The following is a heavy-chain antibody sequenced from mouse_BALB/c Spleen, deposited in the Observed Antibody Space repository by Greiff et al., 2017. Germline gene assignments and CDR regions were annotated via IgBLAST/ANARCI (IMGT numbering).Heavy chain of an antibody. CDR3: ARSDGSLLFAY. V-gene: IGHV5-6-3*01. J-gene: IGHJ3*01. D-gene: IGHD2-3*01. CDR1: GFTFSSYG. CDR2: INSNGGST. Sequence: EVMLVESGGGLVQPGGSLKLSCAASGFTFSSYGMSWVRQTPDKRLELVATINSNGGSTYYPDSVKGRFTISRDNAKNTLYLQMSSLKSEDTAMYYCARSDGSLLFAYWGQGTLVTVSA.